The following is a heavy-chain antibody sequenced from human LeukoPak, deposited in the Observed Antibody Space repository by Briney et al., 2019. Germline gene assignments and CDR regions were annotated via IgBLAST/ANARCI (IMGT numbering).Heavy chain of an antibody. Sequence: SETLSLTCAVYGGSFSGYYCSWIRQPPGKGLEWIGEINHSGSTNYNPSLKSRVTISVDTSKNQFSLKLSSVTAADTAVYYCARGWGITGTRPSYYYYYYYMDVWGKGTTVTVSS. CDR2: INHSGST. D-gene: IGHD1-20*01. J-gene: IGHJ6*03. V-gene: IGHV4-34*01. CDR3: ARGWGITGTRPSYYYYYYYMDV. CDR1: GGSFSGYY.